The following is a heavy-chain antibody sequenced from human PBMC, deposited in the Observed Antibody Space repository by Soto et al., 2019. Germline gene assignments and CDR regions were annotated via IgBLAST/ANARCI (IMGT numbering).Heavy chain of an antibody. CDR1: GGSISSGGYS. J-gene: IGHJ4*02. CDR3: ASKGFDWLSPPFDY. D-gene: IGHD3-9*01. CDR2: IYHSGST. V-gene: IGHV4-30-2*01. Sequence: SETLSLTCAVSGGSISSGGYSWSWIRQPPGKGLEWIGYIYHSGSTYYNPSLKSRVTISVDRSKNQFSLKLSSVTAADTAVYYCASKGFDWLSPPFDYWGQGTLVTVSS.